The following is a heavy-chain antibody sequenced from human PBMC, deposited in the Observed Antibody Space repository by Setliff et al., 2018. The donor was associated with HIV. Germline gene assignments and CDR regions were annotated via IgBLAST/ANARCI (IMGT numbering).Heavy chain of an antibody. CDR3: ARHFGYNPGWFDS. V-gene: IGHV5-10-1*01. D-gene: IGHD3-10*01. CDR1: GFSFTSYW. Sequence: GESLKISCKGSGFSFTSYWISCVRQMPGKGLGWMGRIDPADSYTHYSPSFQGHITISIDKSISSASLHWSSLRTSDTAIYYCARHFGYNPGWFDSWGQGTLVTVSS. CDR2: IDPADSYT. J-gene: IGHJ5*01.